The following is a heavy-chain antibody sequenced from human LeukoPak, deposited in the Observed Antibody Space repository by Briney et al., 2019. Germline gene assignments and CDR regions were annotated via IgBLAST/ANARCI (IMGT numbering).Heavy chain of an antibody. CDR1: GFTFSSYA. V-gene: IGHV3-30*04. J-gene: IGHJ4*02. Sequence: GGSLRLSCAASGFTFSSYAMHWVRQAPGKGLEWVAVISYDGSNKYYADSVKGRFTISRDNAKNSLFLQMNSLRAEDTAVYYCARDGSGRVPEMSAPDYWGQGTLVTVSS. CDR2: ISYDGSNK. D-gene: IGHD3-10*01. CDR3: ARDGSGRVPEMSAPDY.